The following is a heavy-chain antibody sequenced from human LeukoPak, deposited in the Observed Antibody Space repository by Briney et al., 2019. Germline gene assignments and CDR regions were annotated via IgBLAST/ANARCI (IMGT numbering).Heavy chain of an antibody. V-gene: IGHV4-31*03. CDR1: GGSISSGGHY. CDR3: VKDNGRWFDP. Sequence: PSETLSLTCTVSGGSISSGGHYWSWIRQHPGKGLEWIGNIYYSGFTYSNPSLKSRITTSLDTSQNQFSLKLSSVTAADTAIYYCVKDNGRWFDPWGQGTLVIVSS. CDR2: IYYSGFT. D-gene: IGHD1-26*01. J-gene: IGHJ5*02.